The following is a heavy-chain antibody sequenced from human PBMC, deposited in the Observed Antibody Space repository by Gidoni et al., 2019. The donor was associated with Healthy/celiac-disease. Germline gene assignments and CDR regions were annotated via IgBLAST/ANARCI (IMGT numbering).Heavy chain of an antibody. CDR2: IIPIFGTA. D-gene: IGHD6-13*01. Sequence: QVQLVQSGAEVKKPGSSVKVSCKASGGTFSSYAISWVRQAPGRGLGWMGGIIPIFGTANYAQKFQGRVTITADESTSTAYMELSSLRSEDTAVYYCARDMGWRPFERIAAAGNGPVGYYYYYGMDVWGQGTTVTVSS. J-gene: IGHJ6*02. CDR1: GGTFSSYA. CDR3: ARDMGWRPFERIAAAGNGPVGYYYYYGMDV. V-gene: IGHV1-69*01.